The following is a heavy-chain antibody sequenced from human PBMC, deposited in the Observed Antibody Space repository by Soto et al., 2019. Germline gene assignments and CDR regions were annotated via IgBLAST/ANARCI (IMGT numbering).Heavy chain of an antibody. Sequence: SVKVSCKASGGTFSSYAISWVRQAPGQGLEWMGGIIPIFGTANYAQKFQGRVTITADESTSTAYMELSGLRSEDTAVYYCARGKFSSRFLEWLLFDYWGQGTLVTVSS. CDR3: ARGKFSSRFLEWLLFDY. D-gene: IGHD3-3*01. CDR2: IIPIFGTA. CDR1: GGTFSSYA. J-gene: IGHJ4*02. V-gene: IGHV1-69*13.